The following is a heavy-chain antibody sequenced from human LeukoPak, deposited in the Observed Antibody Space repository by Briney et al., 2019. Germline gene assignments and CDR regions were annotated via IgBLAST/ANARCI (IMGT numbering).Heavy chain of an antibody. D-gene: IGHD3-22*01. CDR3: AKHDSSSDF. Sequence: GGSLRLSCAASGFIFSSYGMHWVRQPPGKGLEWVAFIRSDGSDKYYADSVKGRFTISRDNSKNTLWLQMNSLRAEDTAVYYCAKHDSSSDFWGQGTLVTVSS. J-gene: IGHJ4*02. V-gene: IGHV3-30*02. CDR1: GFIFSSYG. CDR2: IRSDGSDK.